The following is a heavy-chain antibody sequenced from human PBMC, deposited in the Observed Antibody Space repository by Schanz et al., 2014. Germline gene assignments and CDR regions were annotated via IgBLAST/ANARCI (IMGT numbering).Heavy chain of an antibody. CDR2: IWSDGSGK. Sequence: QVQLVESGGGVVQPGGSLRLSCAASGFIFSNYGMHWVRQAPGKGLEWVAVIWSDGSGKYYADSVKGRFTISRDSPKNTLYLQMNTLRAEDTAVYYCARDRGYCSGGSCLTFVYWGQGTLVTVSS. CDR1: GFIFSNYG. V-gene: IGHV3-33*01. J-gene: IGHJ4*02. D-gene: IGHD2-15*01. CDR3: ARDRGYCSGGSCLTFVY.